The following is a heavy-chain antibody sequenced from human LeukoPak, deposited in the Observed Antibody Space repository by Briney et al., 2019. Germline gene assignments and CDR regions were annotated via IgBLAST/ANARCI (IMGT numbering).Heavy chain of an antibody. CDR3: ALQWLLLDYYYYMDV. CDR1: GGTLRNHG. J-gene: IGHJ6*03. D-gene: IGHD3-22*01. V-gene: IGHV1-69*05. Sequence: ASVKVSCKASGGTLRNHGINWVRQAPGQGLEWMGGIIPIYGTSNYAQELQGRVTITTDESTNTAYMELSSLRSEDTAVYYCALQWLLLDYYYYMDVWGTGSTVTVSS. CDR2: IIPIYGTS.